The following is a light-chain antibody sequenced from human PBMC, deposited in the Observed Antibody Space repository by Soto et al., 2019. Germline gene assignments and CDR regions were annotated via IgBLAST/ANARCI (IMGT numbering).Light chain of an antibody. Sequence: DIVMTQSPDSLAVSLGERATINCKSSQSVLYSSNNKNYLAWYQQKPGQPPKLLIYWASTRESGVPDRFSGSGSGTVFTLTISSLQAEDVAVYYCQQYYSTPPTFGHGTKVEIK. V-gene: IGKV4-1*01. J-gene: IGKJ1*01. CDR3: QQYYSTPPT. CDR2: WAS. CDR1: QSVLYSSNNKNY.